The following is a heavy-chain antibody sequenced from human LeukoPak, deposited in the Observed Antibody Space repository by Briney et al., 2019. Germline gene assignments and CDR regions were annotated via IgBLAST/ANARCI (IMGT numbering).Heavy chain of an antibody. CDR3: ARGRDYYDNSGVDC. V-gene: IGHV1-2*02. D-gene: IGHD3-22*01. CDR2: INPSSGGS. CDR1: GYSFVANY. Sequence: ASVKVSCKASGYSFVANYLHWVRQAPGQGLEWMGWINPSSGGSNLAQKFQGRVTLTRDTSITTAYMDLFGLRSDDSAVYYCARGRDYYDNSGVDCWGQGTLVTVSS. J-gene: IGHJ4*02.